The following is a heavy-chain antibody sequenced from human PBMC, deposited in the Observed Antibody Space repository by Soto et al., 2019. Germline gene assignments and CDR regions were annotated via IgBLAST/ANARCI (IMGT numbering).Heavy chain of an antibody. V-gene: IGHV3-30*03. CDR3: VSVRGYGHASVPYS. J-gene: IGHJ4*02. D-gene: IGHD3-10*01. CDR1: GFAFSSYG. Sequence: QAQLVESGGGVVQPGRSLRLSCAASGFAFSSYGMHWVRQAPGTGLEWVAVISYDGSLQHYADSVKGRFTISRDNSKNMVLLQMSSLRAEDTGVYYCVSVRGYGHASVPYSWGPGTLVSVSS. CDR2: ISYDGSLQ.